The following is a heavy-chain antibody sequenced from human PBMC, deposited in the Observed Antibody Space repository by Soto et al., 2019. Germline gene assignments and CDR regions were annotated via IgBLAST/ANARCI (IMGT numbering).Heavy chain of an antibody. Sequence: QVQLVQSGAEVKKPGASVKVSCKASGYTFTGYYMHWVRQAPGQGLEWMGWINPNSGGTNYAQKFQGWVTMTRDTSISTASMELSRLRSDDTAVYYCARAPMQGSYYYYMDVWGKGTTVTVSS. CDR1: GYTFTGYY. J-gene: IGHJ6*03. V-gene: IGHV1-2*04. CDR3: ARAPMQGSYYYYMDV. CDR2: INPNSGGT.